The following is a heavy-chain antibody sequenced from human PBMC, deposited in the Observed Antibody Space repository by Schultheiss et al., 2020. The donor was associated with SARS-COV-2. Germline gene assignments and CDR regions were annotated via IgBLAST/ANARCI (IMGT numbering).Heavy chain of an antibody. V-gene: IGHV4-4*07. CDR3: ARDSPELEQLAFDY. D-gene: IGHD6-6*01. CDR2: IYTSGST. CDR1: GVSISSYY. J-gene: IGHJ4*02. Sequence: SETLSLTCTVSGVSISSYYWSWIRQPAGKGLEWIGRIYTSGSTNYDPSLRSRVTMSVDTTKNQFSLKLSSVTAADTAVYYCARDSPELEQLAFDYWGQGTLVTVSS.